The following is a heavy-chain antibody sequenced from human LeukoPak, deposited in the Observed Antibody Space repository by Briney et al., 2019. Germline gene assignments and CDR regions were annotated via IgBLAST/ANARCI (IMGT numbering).Heavy chain of an antibody. CDR1: GGSLSGYY. J-gene: IGHJ4*02. CDR3: ARRRRRDGYYDNSGYFDY. Sequence: SETLSLTCAVYGGSLSGYYWSWIRQPPGKGLEWIGDSGNTIYNPSLKSRVTISVDTSKNQFSLKLSSVTAADTAVYYCARRRRRDGYYDNSGYFDYWGQGTLVTVSS. CDR2: SGNT. V-gene: IGHV4-34*01. D-gene: IGHD3-22*01.